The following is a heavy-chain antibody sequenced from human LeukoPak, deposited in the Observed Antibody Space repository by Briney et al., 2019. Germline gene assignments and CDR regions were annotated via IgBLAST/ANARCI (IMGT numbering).Heavy chain of an antibody. Sequence: GASVKVSCKASGGTFSSYALSWVRQAPGQGLEWIGGITPILGIANYAQDLQGRVPITADKSTNTAYMELSSLRSEDTAVYYCASQDSSGYYLIDYWGQGTLVTVSS. D-gene: IGHD3-22*01. CDR3: ASQDSSGYYLIDY. V-gene: IGHV1-69*10. J-gene: IGHJ4*02. CDR2: ITPILGIA. CDR1: GGTFSSYA.